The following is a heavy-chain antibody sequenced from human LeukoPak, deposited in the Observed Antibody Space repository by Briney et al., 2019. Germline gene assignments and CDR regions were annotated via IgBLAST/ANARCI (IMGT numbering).Heavy chain of an antibody. CDR1: GFTFDDYG. J-gene: IGHJ4*02. Sequence: GGSLRLSCAASGFTFDDYGMNWVRQAPGKGLEWVSGINWNGGSTGYADSVKGRFTISRDNSKNTLYLQMNSLRAEDTAVYYCAKVGYGDYYFDYWGQGTLVTVSS. CDR3: AKVGYGDYYFDY. CDR2: INWNGGST. D-gene: IGHD4-17*01. V-gene: IGHV3-20*04.